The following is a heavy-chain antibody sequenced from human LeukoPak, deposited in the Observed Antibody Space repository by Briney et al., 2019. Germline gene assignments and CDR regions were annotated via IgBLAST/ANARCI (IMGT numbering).Heavy chain of an antibody. Sequence: PSGTLSLTCTVSGGSVSSGSYYWSWIRQPPGKGLEWIGYIYYSGSTNYNPSLKSRVTISVDTSKNQFSLKLSSVTAADTAVYYCARVKPDYDYVWGSYRYTVDYWGQGTLVTVSS. J-gene: IGHJ4*02. CDR1: GGSVSSGSYY. CDR3: ARVKPDYDYVWGSYRYTVDY. V-gene: IGHV4-61*01. CDR2: IYYSGST. D-gene: IGHD3-16*02.